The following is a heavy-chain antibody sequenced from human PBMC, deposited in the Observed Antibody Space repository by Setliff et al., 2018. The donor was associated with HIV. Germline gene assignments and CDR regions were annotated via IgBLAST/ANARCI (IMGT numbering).Heavy chain of an antibody. CDR1: GFTFSSYA. Sequence: PGGSLRLSCAASGFTFSSYAMSWVRQAPGKGLEWVSAISGSGGSTYYADSVKGRFTISRDNGKNSVHLQMTSLRAEDTAVYYCASSGSGSYINWFGPWGQGTLVTVSS. J-gene: IGHJ5*02. D-gene: IGHD3-10*01. CDR2: ISGSGGST. CDR3: ASSGSGSYINWFGP. V-gene: IGHV3-23*01.